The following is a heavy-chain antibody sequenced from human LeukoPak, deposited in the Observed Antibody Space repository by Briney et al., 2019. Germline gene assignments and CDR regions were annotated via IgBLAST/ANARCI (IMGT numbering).Heavy chain of an antibody. CDR3: ARLPDVRGWPFDY. Sequence: SETLSLTCTASDDSISRDFWTWIRQLQGKGLEWIGYIRYSGRTEYNPSLKSRATISIQTSKNQFSLKLASVTAADTAIYYCARLPDVRGWPFDYWGQGILVTVSS. J-gene: IGHJ4*02. CDR2: IRYSGRT. V-gene: IGHV4-59*01. D-gene: IGHD6-19*01. CDR1: DDSISRDF.